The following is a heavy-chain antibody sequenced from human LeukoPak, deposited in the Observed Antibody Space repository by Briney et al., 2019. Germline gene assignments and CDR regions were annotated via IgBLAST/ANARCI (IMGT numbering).Heavy chain of an antibody. D-gene: IGHD6-13*01. J-gene: IGHJ4*02. V-gene: IGHV3-21*01. CDR3: ARVGAAAGGGFDY. CDR2: ISSSSSYI. Sequence: PGGSLRLSCAASGFTFSSYSMNWVRQAPGKGLEWVSSISSSSSYIYYADSVKGRFTISRDNAKNSLYLQMNSLRAEDTAVYYCARVGAAAGGGFDYWGQGTLVTVSS. CDR1: GFTFSSYS.